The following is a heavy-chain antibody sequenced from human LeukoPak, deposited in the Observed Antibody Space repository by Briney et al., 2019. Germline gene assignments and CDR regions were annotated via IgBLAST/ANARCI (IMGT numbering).Heavy chain of an antibody. CDR3: ARDLVDGVGAPGAY. Sequence: ASVKVSCKASGYTFTNYGITWMRQAPGQGLEWMGWINTYNGNTNYAQKLQGRVTITTDTSTSTAYMELWSLRSDDTAVFYCARDLVDGVGAPGAYWGQGALVTVSS. V-gene: IGHV1-18*01. CDR2: INTYNGNT. J-gene: IGHJ4*02. CDR1: GYTFTNYG. D-gene: IGHD1-26*01.